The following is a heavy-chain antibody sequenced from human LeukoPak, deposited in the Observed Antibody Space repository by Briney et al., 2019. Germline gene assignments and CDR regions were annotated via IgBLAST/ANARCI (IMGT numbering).Heavy chain of an antibody. CDR2: ISSSGSTI. Sequence: GGSLRLSCAASGFTFSDYYMSWIRQAPGKGLEWVSYISSSGSTIYYADSVKGRFTISRDNAKNSLYLQMNSLRAEDTAVYYCASWIRYFDWFLDAFDIWGQGTMVTVSS. D-gene: IGHD3-9*01. CDR1: GFTFSDYY. V-gene: IGHV3-11*04. J-gene: IGHJ3*02. CDR3: ASWIRYFDWFLDAFDI.